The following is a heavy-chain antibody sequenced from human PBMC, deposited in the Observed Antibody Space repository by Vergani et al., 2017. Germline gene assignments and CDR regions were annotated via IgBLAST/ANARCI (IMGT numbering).Heavy chain of an antibody. J-gene: IGHJ4*02. CDR2: INPSGGHT. CDR1: GYTFSNSY. Sequence: QVQLVQSGAEVKKPGSSVKVSCKTSGYTFSNSYMHWVRQAPGQGLEWMGIINPSGGHTNYAQKFQGRVTMTRDTSTSTVYMELSSLRSEDTAIYYCARGDYGILTGYRYWGQGTLVTVSA. CDR3: ARGDYGILTGYRY. V-gene: IGHV1-46*03. D-gene: IGHD3-9*01.